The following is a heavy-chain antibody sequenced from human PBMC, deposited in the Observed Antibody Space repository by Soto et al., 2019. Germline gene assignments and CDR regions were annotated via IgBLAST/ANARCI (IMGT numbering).Heavy chain of an antibody. CDR3: ARDLSGTTHCVYYYYGIDV. Sequence: PVGSLILSCAASGNTYGNYWMSWVRQAPGKGLEWVANITQDGSEKYYVDSVKGRFTISRDNAKNSLYLQMNSLRAEDTAVYYCARDLSGTTHCVYYYYGIDVWGQGTTVSVPS. CDR1: GNTYGNYW. CDR2: ITQDGSEK. J-gene: IGHJ6*02. D-gene: IGHD1-7*01. V-gene: IGHV3-7*01.